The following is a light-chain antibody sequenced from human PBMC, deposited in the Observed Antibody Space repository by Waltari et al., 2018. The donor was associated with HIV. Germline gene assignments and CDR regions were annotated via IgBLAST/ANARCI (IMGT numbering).Light chain of an antibody. V-gene: IGLV7-46*01. CDR1: AGVFNRRPC. CDR3: LLSYDGDVV. CDR2: DSN. Sequence: QPVVTQEPSLTVSPGGTVILTCASSAGVFNRRPCPYWFQQRPGQAPKTLIFDSNNRYSWTPARFTGSFLGGKAALTLTGAQPEDDADYYCLLSYDGDVVFGGGTKLTVL. J-gene: IGLJ2*01.